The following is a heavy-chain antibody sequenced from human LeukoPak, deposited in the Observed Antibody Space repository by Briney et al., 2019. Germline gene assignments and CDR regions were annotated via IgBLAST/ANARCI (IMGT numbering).Heavy chain of an antibody. Sequence: GGSLRLSCTASGFTLNDYGMSWVRQAPGKGLEWVSSINWNGGNTNYADSMKGRFAISRDNAKNSVYLQMNSLRDDDTALYYCARGSGNVPFHYWGQGTLVTVSS. J-gene: IGHJ4*02. D-gene: IGHD2-15*01. V-gene: IGHV3-20*04. CDR1: GFTLNDYG. CDR3: ARGSGNVPFHY. CDR2: INWNGGNT.